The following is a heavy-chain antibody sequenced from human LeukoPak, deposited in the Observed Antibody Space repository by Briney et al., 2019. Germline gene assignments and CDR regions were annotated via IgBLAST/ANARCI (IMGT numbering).Heavy chain of an antibody. J-gene: IGHJ4*02. CDR3: AKDRWYDGESGYFDH. V-gene: IGHV3-23*01. CDR1: GFTFKNYA. Sequence: PGGSLRLSCEASGFTFKNYAMAWVRRAPGQGREWVSGLSGSGAATFYAGSVKGRFTIPRDNSNNTLYLRLNSLRAEDTATYLCAKDRWYDGESGYFDHWGRRTLVTASS. D-gene: IGHD3-10*01. CDR2: LSGSGAAT.